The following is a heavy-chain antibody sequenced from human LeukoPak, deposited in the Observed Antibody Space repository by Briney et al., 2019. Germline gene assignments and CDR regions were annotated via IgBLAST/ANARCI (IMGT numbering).Heavy chain of an antibody. CDR2: IWYDGSNK. J-gene: IGHJ5*02. CDR1: GFTFSSYG. V-gene: IGHV3-33*01. D-gene: IGHD5-18*01. Sequence: GRSLRLSCAASGFTFSSYGMHWVRQAPGKGLEWVAVIWYDGSNKYYVDSVKGRFTISRDNSKNTLYLQMNSLRAEDTAVYYCAREGYGFATGNWFDPWGQGTLVTVSS. CDR3: AREGYGFATGNWFDP.